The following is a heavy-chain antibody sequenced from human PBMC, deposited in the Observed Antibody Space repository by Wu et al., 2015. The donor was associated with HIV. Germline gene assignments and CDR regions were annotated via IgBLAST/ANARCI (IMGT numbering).Heavy chain of an antibody. CDR1: GYPFTDYY. Sequence: QVQLVQSGTEVKKPGASVKVSCKGSGYPFTDYYIFWVRQAPGQGLEWMGWINPKSGGTNYAQDFKGRLTMTRDTSITTVYMDLKRLTSEDTAMYFCARSHKWLQLRYQGIFDYWGQGTLVIVSS. CDR2: INPKSGGT. CDR3: ARSHKWLQLRYQGIFDY. D-gene: IGHD5-24*01. J-gene: IGHJ4*02. V-gene: IGHV1-2*02.